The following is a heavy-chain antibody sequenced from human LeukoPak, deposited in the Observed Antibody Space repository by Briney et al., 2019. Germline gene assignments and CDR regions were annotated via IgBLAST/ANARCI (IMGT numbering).Heavy chain of an antibody. CDR3: ARLESTYDYLWGSYRGPFDY. CDR2: IKQDGSEK. J-gene: IGHJ4*02. Sequence: GGSLRLSCAASGFTFSSYWMSWVRQAPGKGLEWVANIKQDGSEKYYVDSVKGRFTISRDNAKSSLYLQMNSLRAEDTAIYYCARLESTYDYLWGSYRGPFDYWGQGTLVTVSS. CDR1: GFTFSSYW. V-gene: IGHV3-7*03. D-gene: IGHD3-16*02.